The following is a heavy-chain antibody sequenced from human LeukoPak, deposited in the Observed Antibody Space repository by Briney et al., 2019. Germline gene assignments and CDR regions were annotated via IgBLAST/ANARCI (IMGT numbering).Heavy chain of an antibody. J-gene: IGHJ4*02. CDR1: GGTLSSYA. Sequence: ASVKVSCKASGGTLSSYAISWVRQAPGQGLEWMGGIIPIFGTANYAQKFQGRVTITADESTSTAYMELSSLRSEDTAVYYCASTTGTMYYFDYWGQGTLVTVSS. CDR2: IIPIFGTA. D-gene: IGHD1-1*01. CDR3: ASTTGTMYYFDY. V-gene: IGHV1-69*13.